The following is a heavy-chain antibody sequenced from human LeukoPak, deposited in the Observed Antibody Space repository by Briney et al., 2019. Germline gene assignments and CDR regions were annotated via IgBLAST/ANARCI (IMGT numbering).Heavy chain of an antibody. CDR1: GGSISSSSYY. D-gene: IGHD3-10*02. CDR2: IYYGGST. CDR3: ARVGTTFVSAFDI. Sequence: SETLSLTCTVSGGSISSSSYYWGWIRQPPGKGLEWIGSIYYGGSTYYNPSLKSRVTISVDTSKNQFSLKLSSVTAADTAVYYCARVGTTFVSAFDIWGQGTMVTVSS. J-gene: IGHJ3*02. V-gene: IGHV4-39*01.